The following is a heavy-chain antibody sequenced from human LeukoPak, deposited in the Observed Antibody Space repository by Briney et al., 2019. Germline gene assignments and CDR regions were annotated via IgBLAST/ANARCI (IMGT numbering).Heavy chain of an antibody. CDR2: ISYDGDKI. J-gene: IGHJ4*02. V-gene: IGHV3-30-3*01. CDR1: GFSFGNYA. D-gene: IGHD4-11*01. CDR3: AKDRGYSNYGSVLAYFDY. Sequence: PGGSLRLSCEASGFSFGNYAMHWVRQAPGKGLAWVALISYDGDKIYYEDSVKGRFTISRDNSKNTLYLQMNSLRAEDTAVYYCAKDRGYSNYGSVLAYFDYWGQGTLVTVSS.